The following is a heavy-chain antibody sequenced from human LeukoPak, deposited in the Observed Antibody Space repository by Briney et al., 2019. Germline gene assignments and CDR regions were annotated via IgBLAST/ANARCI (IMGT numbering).Heavy chain of an antibody. V-gene: IGHV5-51*01. CDR1: GYSFTSYW. J-gene: IGHJ4*02. CDR3: ASQGGATSESVLLH. D-gene: IGHD1-26*01. CDR2: IYPGDSDT. Sequence: PGGSLRLSCKGSGYSFTSYWIGWVRQMPGKGLEWMGIIYPGDSDTIYSPSFQGQVTISADKSISTAYLQWSSLKASDTAMYYCASQGGATSESVLLHWGQGTLVTVSS.